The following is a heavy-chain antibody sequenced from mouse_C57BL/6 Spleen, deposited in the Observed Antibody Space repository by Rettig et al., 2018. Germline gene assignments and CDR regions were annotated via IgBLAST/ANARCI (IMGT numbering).Heavy chain of an antibody. J-gene: IGHJ1*03. D-gene: IGHD1-1*01. Sequence: FKGKATFTADTSSNTAYMQLSSLTTEDSAIYYCARRRITTVVAHWYFDVWGTGTTVTVSS. V-gene: IGHV1-9*01. CDR3: ARRRITTVVAHWYFDV.